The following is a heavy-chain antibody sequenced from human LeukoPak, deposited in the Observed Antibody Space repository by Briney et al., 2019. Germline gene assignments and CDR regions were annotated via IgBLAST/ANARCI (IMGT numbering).Heavy chain of an antibody. D-gene: IGHD3-10*01. J-gene: IGHJ4*01. CDR3: ARAIGFDDSGRYYPDY. V-gene: IGHV4-39*01. CDR1: GGSISRSDYY. Sequence: SETLSLTCTVSGGSISRSDYYWGWIRQPPGKGLEWIGSVYYSGRTYYNPSLKSQVAISVDTSKNQFSLKVSSVTAADTAVYFCARAIGFDDSGRYYPDYWGQGTLVSVSS. CDR2: VYYSGRT.